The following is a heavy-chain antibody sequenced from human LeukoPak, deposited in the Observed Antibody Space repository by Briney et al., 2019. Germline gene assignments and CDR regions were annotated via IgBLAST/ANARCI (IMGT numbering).Heavy chain of an antibody. CDR2: IGPSDSYT. CDR3: ARHRGSIAAAGTPFDY. D-gene: IGHD6-13*01. V-gene: IGHV5-10-1*01. Sequence: GESLKISCKGSGYSFTSYWISWVRQMPGKGLVGMGTIGPSDSYTNYSPSFQGHVTISADKTISTAYLQWSSLKASDTAMYYCARHRGSIAAAGTPFDYWGQGTLVTVSS. J-gene: IGHJ4*02. CDR1: GYSFTSYW.